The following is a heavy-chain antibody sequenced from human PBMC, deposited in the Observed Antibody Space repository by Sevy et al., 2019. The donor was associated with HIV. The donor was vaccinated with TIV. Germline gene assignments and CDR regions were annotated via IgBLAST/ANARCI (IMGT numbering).Heavy chain of an antibody. CDR3: ASQNYYDSSGYYFFDYYYGMDV. D-gene: IGHD3-22*01. CDR2: IWYDGSNK. V-gene: IGHV3-33*01. CDR1: GFTFSSYG. J-gene: IGHJ6*02. Sequence: GGSLRLSCAASGFTFSSYGMHWVRQAPGKGLEWVAVIWYDGSNKYYADSVKGRFTIFRDNSKNTLYLQMNSLRAEDTAVYYCASQNYYDSSGYYFFDYYYGMDVWGQGTTVTVSS.